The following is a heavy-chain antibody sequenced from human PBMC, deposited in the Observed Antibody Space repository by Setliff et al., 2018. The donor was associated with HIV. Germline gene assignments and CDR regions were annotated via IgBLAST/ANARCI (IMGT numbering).Heavy chain of an antibody. CDR1: GFTFRIFW. D-gene: IGHD1-1*01. V-gene: IGHV3-15*01. CDR3: TTAGHGSLDFDY. CDR2: IKSEADGGTE. J-gene: IGHJ4*02. Sequence: GSLRLSCAASGFTFRIFWRSWVRQAPGKVLEWIGRIKSEADGGTEESASFLNGRFTISRDDSKNTLFLQMNSLKAADTALYYCTTAGHGSLDFDYWGQGTRVTVSS.